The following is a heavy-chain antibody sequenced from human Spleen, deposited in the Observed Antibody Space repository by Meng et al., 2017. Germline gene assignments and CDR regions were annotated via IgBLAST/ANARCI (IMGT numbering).Heavy chain of an antibody. CDR2: IYYSGNT. Sequence: QVQPQESGPGLVKPSQTLSLTCTVSGGSINSGYYFWSWIRQHPGKGLEWIGNIYYSGNTYYNPSLKSRVTISVDTSKTQFSLKLSSVTAADTAVYYCARDTVVTPRALDYWGQGTLVTVSS. CDR1: GGSINSGYYF. CDR3: ARDTVVTPRALDY. J-gene: IGHJ4*02. V-gene: IGHV4-31*03. D-gene: IGHD4-23*01.